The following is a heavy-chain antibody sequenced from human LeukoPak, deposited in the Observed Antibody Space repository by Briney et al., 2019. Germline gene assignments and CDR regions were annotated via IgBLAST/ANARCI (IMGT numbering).Heavy chain of an antibody. CDR3: GRDAVLGSGSIDY. CDR2: VYSGGST. V-gene: IGHV3-66*01. D-gene: IGHD3-10*01. CDR1: GITVSRNH. J-gene: IGHJ4*02. Sequence: GGSLTLSCAASGITVSRNHMSWVRQAPGKGLEWVSGVYSGGSTFDADSVKGRFTSSRDTSKNTLYLQMNSLRAEDTAVYYCGRDAVLGSGSIDYWGQGVLVTVSS.